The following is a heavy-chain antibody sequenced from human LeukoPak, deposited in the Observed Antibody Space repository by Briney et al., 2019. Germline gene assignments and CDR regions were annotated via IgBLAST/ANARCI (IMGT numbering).Heavy chain of an antibody. CDR2: ICISSSYI. D-gene: IGHD5/OR15-5a*01. J-gene: IGHJ3*02. V-gene: IGHV3-21*01. CDR3: ARASVGFDAFDI. CDR1: GFIFSSYS. Sequence: GGSVRLSCAASGFIFSSYSMNWVRQAPGKGLEWVSSICISSSYIYYADSVKGRFTISRDNAKNSLYLQMNSLRAEDTAVYYCARASVGFDAFDIWGQGTMVTVSS.